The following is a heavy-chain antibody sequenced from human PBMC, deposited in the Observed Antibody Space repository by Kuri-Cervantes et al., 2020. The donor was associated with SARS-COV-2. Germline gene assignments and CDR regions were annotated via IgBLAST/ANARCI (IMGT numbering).Heavy chain of an antibody. CDR1: GYALISYS. CDR2: ISVYNDNT. Sequence: ASVKVSCKASGYALISYSISWMRQAPGQGLEWMGWISVYNDNTNYAQKLQGRVTITADKSTSTAYMELRSLRSDDTAVYYCARGQGRRQQQLVYHWFDPWGQGTLVTVSS. CDR3: ARGQGRRQQQLVYHWFDP. V-gene: IGHV1-18*01. D-gene: IGHD6-13*01. J-gene: IGHJ5*02.